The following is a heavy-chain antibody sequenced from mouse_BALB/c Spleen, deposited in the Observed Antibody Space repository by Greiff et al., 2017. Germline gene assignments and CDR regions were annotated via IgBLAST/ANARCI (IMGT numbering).Heavy chain of an antibody. V-gene: IGHV5-9-3*01. CDR2: ISSGGSYT. D-gene: IGHD2-10*02. CDR3: ARGGYGNSHYYAMDY. Sequence: EVKLVESGGGLVKPGGSLKLSCAASGFTFSSYAMSWVRQTPEKRLEWVATISSGGSYTYYPDSVKGRFTISRDNAKNTLYLQMSSLRSEDTAMYYCARGGYGNSHYYAMDYWGQGTSVTVSS. CDR1: GFTFSSYA. J-gene: IGHJ4*01.